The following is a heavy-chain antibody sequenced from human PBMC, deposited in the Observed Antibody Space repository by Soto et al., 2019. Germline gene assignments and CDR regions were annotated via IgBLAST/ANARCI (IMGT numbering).Heavy chain of an antibody. V-gene: IGHV4-59*01. CDR3: ARDRYFYDSAGYYRTLDS. J-gene: IGHJ5*01. CDR1: GGSFNNDY. CDR2: IFHSGIT. D-gene: IGHD3-22*01. Sequence: SETLSLTCTISGGSFNNDYWTWIRQSPGKGLEWIGYIFHSGITDYNPSVKSRVTISIDKSKNLFSLKLTSVTAADTAVYYCARDRYFYDSAGYYRTLDSWGQGT.